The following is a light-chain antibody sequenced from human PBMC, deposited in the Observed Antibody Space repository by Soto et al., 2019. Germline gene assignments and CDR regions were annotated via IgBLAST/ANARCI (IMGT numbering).Light chain of an antibody. CDR1: QSLNNY. J-gene: IGKJ2*01. Sequence: DIQLTQSPSTLSASVGDRVTITCRASQSLNNYLAWYQQKPGKAPKLLIYDASSLERGVPARFSGSGSGTDFTLHISSMQCDDFGTYYSPPYRMDPYTFGQGTKLEIK. CDR3: PPYRMDPYT. V-gene: IGKV1-5*01. CDR2: DAS.